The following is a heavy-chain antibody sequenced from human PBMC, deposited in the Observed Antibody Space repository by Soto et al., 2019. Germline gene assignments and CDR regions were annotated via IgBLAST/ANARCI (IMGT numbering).Heavy chain of an antibody. J-gene: IGHJ4*02. CDR1: GFTFSSYA. Sequence: GGSLRLSCAASGFTFSSYAMHWVRQAPGKGLEWVAVISYDGSNKYYADSVKGRFTISRDNSKNTLYLQMNSLRAEDTAVYYCARSGSIDYWGQGTLVTVSS. V-gene: IGHV3-30-3*01. CDR2: ISYDGSNK. D-gene: IGHD3-3*01. CDR3: ARSGSIDY.